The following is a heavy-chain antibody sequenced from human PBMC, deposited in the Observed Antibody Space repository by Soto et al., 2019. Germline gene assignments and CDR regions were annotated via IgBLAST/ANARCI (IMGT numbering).Heavy chain of an antibody. CDR2: ISAYNGNT. CDR1: GYTFTSYG. J-gene: IGHJ6*02. D-gene: IGHD2-2*01. V-gene: IGHV1-18*01. Sequence: GASVKVSCKASGYTFTSYGISWVRQAPGQGLEWMGWISAYNGNTNYAQKLQGRVTMTTDTSTSTAYMELRSLRSDDTAVYYCARGQLLYCYYYGMDVWGQGTTVTVSS. CDR3: ARGQLLYCYYYGMDV.